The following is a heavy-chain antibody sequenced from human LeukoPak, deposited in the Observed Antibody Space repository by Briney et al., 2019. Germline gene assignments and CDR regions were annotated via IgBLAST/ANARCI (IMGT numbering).Heavy chain of an antibody. D-gene: IGHD6-13*01. J-gene: IGHJ4*02. CDR3: ARQYSSSWIDY. CDR2: IYYSGST. CDR1: GGSTSSYY. V-gene: IGHV4-59*08. Sequence: PSETLSLARTVSGGSTSSYYWSWIRQPPGKGLEWIGYIYYSGSTNYNPSLKSRVTISVDTSKNQFSLKLSSVTAADTAVYYCARQYSSSWIDYWGQGTLVTVSS.